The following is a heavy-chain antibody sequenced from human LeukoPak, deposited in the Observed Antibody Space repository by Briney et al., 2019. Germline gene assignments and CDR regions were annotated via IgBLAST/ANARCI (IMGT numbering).Heavy chain of an antibody. CDR3: TASHYYGSGSPIFDY. CDR1: GFTFSNGW. V-gene: IGHV3-15*01. CDR2: VKSKTDGGAT. D-gene: IGHD3-10*01. Sequence: GGSLRLSCAASGFTFSNGWMNWVRRAPGKGLEWVGRVKSKTDGGATDYAAPVKGRFTISRDDSKNTLYLEMNSLKTEDTAVYYCTASHYYGSGSPIFDYWGQGTLVTVSS. J-gene: IGHJ4*02.